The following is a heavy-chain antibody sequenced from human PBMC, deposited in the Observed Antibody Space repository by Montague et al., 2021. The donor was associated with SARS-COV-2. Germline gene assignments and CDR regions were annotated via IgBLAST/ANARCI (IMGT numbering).Heavy chain of an antibody. CDR3: ARVFPRWLQFDPYFDY. Sequence: SETLSLTCTVYGXSISSYYWSWIRQPPGKGLEWIGYIYYGGSTNYNPSLKSRVTISVDTSKNQFSLKLSSVTAADTAVYYCARVFPRWLQFDPYFDYWGQGTLVTVSS. CDR1: GXSISSYY. CDR2: IYYGGST. D-gene: IGHD5-24*01. V-gene: IGHV4-59*01. J-gene: IGHJ4*02.